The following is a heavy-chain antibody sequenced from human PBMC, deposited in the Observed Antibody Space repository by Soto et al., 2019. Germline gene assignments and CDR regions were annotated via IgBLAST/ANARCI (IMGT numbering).Heavy chain of an antibody. D-gene: IGHD4-17*01. V-gene: IGHV1-69*06. CDR1: GGTFSSYA. CDR2: IIPIFGTA. J-gene: IGHJ5*02. CDR3: AGDYGGNSWDNWFDP. Sequence: VKVSCKASGGTFSSYAISWVRQAPGQGLEWMGGIIPIFGTANYAQKFQGRVTITADKSTSTAYMELSSLRSEDTAVYYCAGDYGGNSWDNWFDPWGQGTLVTVSS.